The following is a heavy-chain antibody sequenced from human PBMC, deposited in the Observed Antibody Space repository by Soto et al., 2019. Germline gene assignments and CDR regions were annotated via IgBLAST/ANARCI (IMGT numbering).Heavy chain of an antibody. V-gene: IGHV1-69*01. CDR2: IITTFGTT. J-gene: IGHJ5*02. CDR3: AGASDSTWYNWLDP. D-gene: IGHD4-4*01. CDR1: GGNFSSNG. Sequence: QVQLVQSGAEVKKPGSSVKVSCKAPGGNFSSNGIRWVRQAPGQGLEFMGGIITTFGTTNYAHKFRGRVTITADESTGTAYMELSSLRSDDTAVYYCAGASDSTWYNWLDPWGQGTLGTVSS.